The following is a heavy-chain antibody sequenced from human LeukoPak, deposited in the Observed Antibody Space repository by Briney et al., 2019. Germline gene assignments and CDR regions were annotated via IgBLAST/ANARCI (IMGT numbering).Heavy chain of an antibody. CDR3: ARDHSSGWYSDYFDY. V-gene: IGHV3-7*01. J-gene: IGHJ4*02. D-gene: IGHD6-19*01. CDR1: GFTFSYYW. CDR2: IKQDGSEK. Sequence: GGSLRLSCAASGFTFSYYWMSWVRQAPGKGLEWVANIKQDGSEKYYMDSVKGRFTISRDNSKNTLYLQMNSLRAEDTAVYYCARDHSSGWYSDYFDYWGQGTLVTVSS.